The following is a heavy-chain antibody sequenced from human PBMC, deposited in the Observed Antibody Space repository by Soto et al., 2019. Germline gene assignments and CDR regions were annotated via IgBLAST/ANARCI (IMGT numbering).Heavy chain of an antibody. CDR2: VSNSGNT. J-gene: IGHJ1*01. V-gene: IGHV4-61*01. CDR3: ARTDRRGSCVSWF. D-gene: IGHD3-22*01. CDR1: GGSVSRGSYS. Sequence: SESLSLTCRVSGGSVSRGSYSWGWMRQTPGKGLEWIGHVSNSGNTNYNPSLKSRVTISVATSKNTFSMKLSSVTAADTAVYYCARTDRRGSCVSWFCGQRILITVCS.